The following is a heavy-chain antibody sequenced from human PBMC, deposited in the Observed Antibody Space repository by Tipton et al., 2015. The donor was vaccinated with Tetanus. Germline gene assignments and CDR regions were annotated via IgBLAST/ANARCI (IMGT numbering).Heavy chain of an antibody. CDR2: IYYSGSTD. D-gene: IGHD1-1*01. V-gene: IGHV4-31*02. Sequence: LRLSCTLSGGSISSGAFYWNWIRHHPGKGLEWIGYIYYSGSTDYYNPSLNSRVTMSLDTSKNQFSLKLRSVTAADTAMYFCARGPRGWNDDGGDNWFDPWGPGILVTVSS. J-gene: IGHJ5*02. CDR1: GGSISSGAFY. CDR3: ARGPRGWNDDGGDNWFDP.